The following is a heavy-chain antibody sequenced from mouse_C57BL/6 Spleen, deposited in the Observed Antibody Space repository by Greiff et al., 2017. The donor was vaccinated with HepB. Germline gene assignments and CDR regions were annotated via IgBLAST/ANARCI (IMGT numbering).Heavy chain of an antibody. CDR1: GYTFTSYW. CDR2: IDPSDSYT. V-gene: IGHV1-59*01. Sequence: VQLQQSGAELVRPGTSVKLSCKASGYTFTSYWMHWVKQRPGQGLEWIGVIDPSDSYTNSNQKFKGKATLTVDTSSSTAYMQLSSLTSEDSAVYYCTRGGMDAMDYWGQGTLVTVSS. CDR3: TRGGMDAMDY. J-gene: IGHJ4*01.